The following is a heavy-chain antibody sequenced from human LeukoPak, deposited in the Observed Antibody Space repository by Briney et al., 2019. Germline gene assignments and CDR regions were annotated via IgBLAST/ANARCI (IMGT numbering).Heavy chain of an antibody. CDR3: ASDPPKPLTYYYYYYMDV. J-gene: IGHJ6*03. CDR1: GFTFSDYY. V-gene: IGHV3-11*04. CDR2: ISSSGSTI. Sequence: PGGSLRLSCAASGFTFSDYYMSWIRQAPGKGLEWVSYISSSGSTIYYADSVKGRFTISRDNAKNSLYLQMNSLRAEDTAVYYCASDPPKPLTYYYYYYMDVWGKGTTVTVSS.